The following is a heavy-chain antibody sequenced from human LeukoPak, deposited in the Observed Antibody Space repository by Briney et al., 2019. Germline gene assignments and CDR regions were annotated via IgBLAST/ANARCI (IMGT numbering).Heavy chain of an antibody. CDR1: GGSFSAFF. CDR3: ATRGDYSDTSGNSYDALDI. V-gene: IGHV4-34*01. J-gene: IGHJ3*02. D-gene: IGHD3-22*01. CDR2: VGHSGSA. Sequence: ASETLSLTCAVSGGSFSAFFWRWIRQPPGKGLEWIGDVGHSGSADYNPSLKSRVTVSADPSKTQFSLKLTSVTAADTAVYYCATRGDYSDTSGNSYDALDIWGQGTMVTVSS.